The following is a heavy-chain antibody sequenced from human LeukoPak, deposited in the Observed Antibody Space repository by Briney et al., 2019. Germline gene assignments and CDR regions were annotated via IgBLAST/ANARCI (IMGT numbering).Heavy chain of an antibody. J-gene: IGHJ4*02. D-gene: IGHD1-26*01. CDR2: IVVGSGNT. V-gene: IGHV1-58*02. CDR3: AAGDIVGATLDY. CDR1: GFTFTSSA. Sequence: SVKVSCKASGFTFTSSAMQWVRQARGQRLEWIGWIVVGSGNTNYAQKFQERVTITRDMSTSTAYMELSSLRSEDTAVYYCAAGDIVGATLDYWGQGTLVTVSS.